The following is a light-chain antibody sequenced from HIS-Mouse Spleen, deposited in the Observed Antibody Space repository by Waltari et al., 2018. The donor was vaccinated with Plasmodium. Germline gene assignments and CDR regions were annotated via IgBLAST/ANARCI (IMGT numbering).Light chain of an antibody. CDR2: KDS. Sequence: SYDLTQQSSVSVSQGQTARITCSGDVLAKKYARWFQQKPGQPPMMVIDKDSERPSGSPERFSGSSSGTTVTLTISGAQVEDEADYYCYSAADNNLVFGGGTKLTVL. V-gene: IGLV3-27*01. CDR1: VLAKKY. CDR3: YSAADNNLV. J-gene: IGLJ3*02.